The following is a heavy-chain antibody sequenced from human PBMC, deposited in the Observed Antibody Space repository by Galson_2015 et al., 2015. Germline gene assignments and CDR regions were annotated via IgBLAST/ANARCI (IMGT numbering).Heavy chain of an antibody. J-gene: IGHJ4*02. D-gene: IGHD3-10*01. Sequence: LRLSCAASGFIFSSNAMTWVRQAPGKGLKWVASISASGGNTYSADFVKGRFTISRDNSKSTVYLQMNSLRVEDTAVYYCAKGGMGVRFDYWGQGTLVTVSS. CDR1: GFIFSSNA. V-gene: IGHV3-23*01. CDR3: AKGGMGVRFDY. CDR2: ISASGGNT.